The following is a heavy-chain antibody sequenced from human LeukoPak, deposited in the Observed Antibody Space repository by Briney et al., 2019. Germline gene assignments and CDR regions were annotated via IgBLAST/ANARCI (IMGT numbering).Heavy chain of an antibody. Sequence: GGSLRLSCAASAFTFSDYSMNWVRQAPGKGLEWVSYISGRSSTIYYADSVKGRFTISRDDAKNSMYLQMNSLRAEDTAVYYCARDRIKSGSYYFDYWGQGTLVTVSS. CDR2: ISGRSSTI. V-gene: IGHV3-48*01. CDR3: ARDRIKSGSYYFDY. J-gene: IGHJ4*02. CDR1: AFTFSDYS. D-gene: IGHD1-26*01.